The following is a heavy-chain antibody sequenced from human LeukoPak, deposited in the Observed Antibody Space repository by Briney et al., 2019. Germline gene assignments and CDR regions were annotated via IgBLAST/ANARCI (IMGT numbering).Heavy chain of an antibody. J-gene: IGHJ6*03. CDR3: ARAAGTQYYYYYMDV. V-gene: IGHV4-39*07. CDR1: GGSISRSRYY. CDR2: IYYSGST. D-gene: IGHD6-13*01. Sequence: SETLSLTCTVSGGSISRSRYYGGWIRQPPGKGLEWIGSIYYSGSTYYNPSLKSRVTISVDTSKNQFSLKLSSVTAADTAVYYCARAAGTQYYYYYMDVWGKGTTVTVSS.